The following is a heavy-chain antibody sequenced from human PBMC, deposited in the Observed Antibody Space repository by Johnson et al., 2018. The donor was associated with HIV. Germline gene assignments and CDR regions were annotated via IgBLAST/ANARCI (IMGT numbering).Heavy chain of an antibody. CDR2: IWYDGSNK. CDR1: GFTFSSYG. D-gene: IGHD1-7*01. Sequence: QMQLVESGGGVVQPGRSLRLSCAASGFTFSSYGMHWVRQAPGKGLEWVAVIWYDGSNKYYADSVKGRFTISRDNSKNTLYLQMNSLRAEDTAVYYCAKEDWNYLLCAFDIWGQGTMVTVSS. CDR3: AKEDWNYLLCAFDI. V-gene: IGHV3-33*06. J-gene: IGHJ3*02.